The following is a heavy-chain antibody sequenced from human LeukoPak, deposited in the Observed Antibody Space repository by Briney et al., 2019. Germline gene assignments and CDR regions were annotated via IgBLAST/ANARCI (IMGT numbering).Heavy chain of an antibody. V-gene: IGHV4-59*01. CDR3: ARVGLYSSSWFAFDI. J-gene: IGHJ3*02. CDR1: GGSISSYY. D-gene: IGHD6-13*01. CDR2: IYYSGST. Sequence: SETLSLTCTVSGGSISSYYWSWIRQPPGKGLEWIGYIYYSGSTNYNPSLKSRVTISVDTSKNQFSLKLSPVTAADTAVYYCARVGLYSSSWFAFDIWGQGTMVTVSS.